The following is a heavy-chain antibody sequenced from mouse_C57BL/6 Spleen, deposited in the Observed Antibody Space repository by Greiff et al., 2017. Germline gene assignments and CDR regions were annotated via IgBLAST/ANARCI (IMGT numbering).Heavy chain of an antibody. V-gene: IGHV1-4*01. CDR3: ARDYGSSLYYFDY. CDR2: INPSSGYT. D-gene: IGHD1-1*01. J-gene: IGHJ2*01. CDR1: GYTFTSYT. Sequence: QVHVKQSGAELARPGASVKMSCKASGYTFTSYTMHWVKQRPGQGLEWIGYINPSSGYTKYNQKFKDKATLTADKSSSTAYMQLSSLTSEDSAVYYCARDYGSSLYYFDYWGQGTTLTVSS.